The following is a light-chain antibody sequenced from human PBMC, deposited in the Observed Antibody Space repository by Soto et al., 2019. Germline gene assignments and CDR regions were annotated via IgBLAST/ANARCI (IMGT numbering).Light chain of an antibody. V-gene: IGLV2-8*01. CDR1: RSDVGTYNF. J-gene: IGLJ1*01. CDR3: SSYAVRNNFYV. Sequence: VLTQPPSASGSPGQSVTISCTGTRSDVGTYNFVSWYQQHPGKAPKLITYEVSKRPSGVPDRFSGSKSGNTASLTVSGLQAEDEADYYCSSYAVRNNFYVFGTGTKV. CDR2: EVS.